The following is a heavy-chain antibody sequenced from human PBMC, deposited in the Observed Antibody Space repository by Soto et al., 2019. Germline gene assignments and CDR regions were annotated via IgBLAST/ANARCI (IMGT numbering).Heavy chain of an antibody. CDR3: ARPSRPIVVVPAATLDY. CDR1: GFTFSSYA. J-gene: IGHJ4*02. D-gene: IGHD2-2*01. V-gene: IGHV3-30*04. Sequence: GGSLRLSCAASGFTFSSYAMHWVRQAPGKGLEWVAVISYDGSNKYYADSVKGRFTISRDNSKNTLYLQMNSLRAEDTAVYYCARPSRPIVVVPAATLDYWGQGTLVTVSS. CDR2: ISYDGSNK.